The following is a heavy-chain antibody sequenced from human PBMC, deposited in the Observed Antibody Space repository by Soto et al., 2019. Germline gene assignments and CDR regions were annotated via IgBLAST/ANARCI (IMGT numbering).Heavy chain of an antibody. CDR1: GFTFSSYA. CDR2: ISGSGGST. Sequence: PGGSLRLSCAASGFTFSSYAMSWVRQAPGKGLEWVSAISGSGGSTHYADSVKGRFTISRDNSKNTLYLQMNSLRAEDTAVYYCAKDVLRAPDAFDIWGQGTMVTVSS. V-gene: IGHV3-23*01. J-gene: IGHJ3*02. CDR3: AKDVLRAPDAFDI.